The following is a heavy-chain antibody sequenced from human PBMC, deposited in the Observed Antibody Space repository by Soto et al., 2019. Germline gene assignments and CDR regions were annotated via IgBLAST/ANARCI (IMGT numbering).Heavy chain of an antibody. CDR2: ISFDGNNK. Sequence: QVHLVESGGGGVQPGRSKRLSCVVSGFTFNDYAIHWVRRAPGKGLEWVAVISFDGNNKFYADSVKGRFTISRDRSKTTAYLQMNNLRAEDTALYYCARDHWDCSGGGCNPHQLNFFAMDVWGQGTTVTVSS. J-gene: IGHJ6*02. CDR3: ARDHWDCSGGGCNPHQLNFFAMDV. CDR1: GFTFNDYA. V-gene: IGHV3-30*03. D-gene: IGHD2-15*01.